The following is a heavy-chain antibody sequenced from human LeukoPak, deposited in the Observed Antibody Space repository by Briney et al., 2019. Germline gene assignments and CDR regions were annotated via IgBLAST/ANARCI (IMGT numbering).Heavy chain of an antibody. CDR2: INPNSGGT. J-gene: IGHJ4*02. D-gene: IGHD6-13*01. V-gene: IGHV1-2*06. CDR1: GYTFTSYA. Sequence: ASVEVSCKASGYTFTSYAMNWVRQAPGQGLEWMGRINPNSGGTNYAQKFQGRVTMTRDTSISTAYMELSRLRSDDTAVYYCARDHVGDRYSSSWYWHDHWGQGTLVTVSS. CDR3: ARDHVGDRYSSSWYWHDH.